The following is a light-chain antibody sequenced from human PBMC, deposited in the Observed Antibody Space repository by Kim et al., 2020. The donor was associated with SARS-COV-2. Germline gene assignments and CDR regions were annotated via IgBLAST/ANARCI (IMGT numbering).Light chain of an antibody. CDR2: KAS. CDR1: ETISSW. Sequence: DMQLTQSPPTLSASVGDRVSITCRASETISSWLAWYQQKPGKAPKLLVYKASTLQNGVPPRFSGSGSGTEFTLTISGLRPDDSATYYCQHYSTSSSTFGQGTKLEI. V-gene: IGKV1-5*03. CDR3: QHYSTSSST. J-gene: IGKJ2*01.